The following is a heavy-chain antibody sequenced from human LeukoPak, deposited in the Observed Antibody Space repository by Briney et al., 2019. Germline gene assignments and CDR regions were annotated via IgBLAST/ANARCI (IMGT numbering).Heavy chain of an antibody. Sequence: GGSLRLSCVASGFDFSDFWMSWVRQAPGKGLEWVANTNRDGSEKYYVDAVKGRFSISRDNAKNSVYLQMNSLAAEDTAVYYCARDVYGSGSWGQGTLVTVSS. D-gene: IGHD3-10*01. CDR1: GFDFSDFW. V-gene: IGHV3-7*01. CDR2: TNRDGSEK. CDR3: ARDVYGSGS. J-gene: IGHJ4*02.